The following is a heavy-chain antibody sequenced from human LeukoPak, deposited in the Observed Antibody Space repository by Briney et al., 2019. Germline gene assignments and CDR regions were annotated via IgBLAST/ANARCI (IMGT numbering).Heavy chain of an antibody. Sequence: ASVKVSCKASGYTFTGYYMHWVRQAPGQGLEWMGRINPNSGGTNYAQKFQGRVTMTRDTSISTAYMELSRLRSDDTAVYYCARTTVVTRTDDYWGQGTLVTVSS. J-gene: IGHJ4*02. D-gene: IGHD4-23*01. V-gene: IGHV1-2*06. CDR2: INPNSGGT. CDR3: ARTTVVTRTDDY. CDR1: GYTFTGYY.